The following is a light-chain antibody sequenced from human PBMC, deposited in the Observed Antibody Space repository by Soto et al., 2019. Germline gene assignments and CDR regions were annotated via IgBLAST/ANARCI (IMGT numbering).Light chain of an antibody. Sequence: DLQMTQSPSSLSASVGDRFTITCRASQDIGTSLAWFQQRPGKVPEILIYAASTLHSGAPSRFSGSGSGTDFTLTISSLQPEDVAVYYCYRYGNAPWTFGQGTKVEIQ. CDR1: QDIGTS. V-gene: IGKV1-27*01. CDR3: YRYGNAPWT. J-gene: IGKJ1*01. CDR2: AAS.